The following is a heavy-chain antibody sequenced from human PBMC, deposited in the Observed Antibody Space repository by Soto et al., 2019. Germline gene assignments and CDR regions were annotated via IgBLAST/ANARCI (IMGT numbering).Heavy chain of an antibody. Sequence: EVQLVESGGGLVQPGGSLRLSCAASGFTFSTYWMSWVRQAPGKGLEWVANIKEDGSAKSYVDSVKGRFTISRDNAEDSLYLRMNSLRAEDTAVYHCARDRGRGVECFGTCYSSYFDPWGQGTLVTVSS. CDR1: GFTFSTYW. J-gene: IGHJ5*02. D-gene: IGHD2-15*01. V-gene: IGHV3-7*01. CDR2: IKEDGSAK. CDR3: ARDRGRGVECFGTCYSSYFDP.